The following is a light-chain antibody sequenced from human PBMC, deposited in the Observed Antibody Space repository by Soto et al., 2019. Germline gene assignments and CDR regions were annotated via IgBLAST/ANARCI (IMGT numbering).Light chain of an antibody. CDR1: SSNIGSNY. Sequence: QSVLTQPPSASGTPGQRVTISCSGSSSNIGSNYVYWYQQLPGTAPKLLIYRNNQRPSGVPDRFSGSKSGTSASLAISGLRSEDEADYFCAARDDSLSSPVFGGGTKVTVL. CDR3: AARDDSLSSPV. J-gene: IGLJ2*01. V-gene: IGLV1-47*01. CDR2: RNN.